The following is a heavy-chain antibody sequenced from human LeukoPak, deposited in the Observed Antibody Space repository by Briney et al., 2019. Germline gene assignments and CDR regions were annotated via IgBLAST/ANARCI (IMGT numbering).Heavy chain of an antibody. CDR3: ARAPNLDYGAQTFYYGMDV. CDR1: GFTFSSYD. D-gene: IGHD4-17*01. Sequence: GGSLRLSCAASGFTFSSYDMHWVRQATGKGLEWVSAIGTAGDTYYPGSVKGRFTISRENAKNSLYLQMNSLRAGDTAVYYCARAPNLDYGAQTFYYGMDVWGQGTTVTVSS. CDR2: IGTAGDT. J-gene: IGHJ6*02. V-gene: IGHV3-13*01.